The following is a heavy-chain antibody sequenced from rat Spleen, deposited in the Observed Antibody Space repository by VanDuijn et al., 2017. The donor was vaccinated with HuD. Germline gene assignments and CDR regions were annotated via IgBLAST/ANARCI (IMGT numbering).Heavy chain of an antibody. Sequence: QVQLKESGPGLVQPSQTLSLTCTVSGFSLTDYSLHWVRQTPGKGLEWMGRMRSGGSTDYNSALKSRLSISRDTSKSQVFLKMNSLQTDDSAIYFCTRSYGGYTQHWFAYWGQGTLVTVSS. CDR2: MRSGGST. CDR3: TRSYGGYTQHWFAY. J-gene: IGHJ3*01. V-gene: IGHV2-19*01. D-gene: IGHD1-11*01. CDR1: GFSLTDYS.